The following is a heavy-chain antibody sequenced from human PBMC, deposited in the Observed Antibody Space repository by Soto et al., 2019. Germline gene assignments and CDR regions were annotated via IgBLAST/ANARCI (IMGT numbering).Heavy chain of an antibody. J-gene: IGHJ4*02. CDR3: VRGHVRGNDRHFDY. V-gene: IGHV3-74*01. CDR2: IIGDGNEI. CDR1: GFTFSSHW. Sequence: EVPLAESGGGLVQPGGSLRLSCAASGFTFSSHWMHWVRQAPGKGLVWVSRIIGDGNEITYADSVKGRFTISRDNVKNTVILQMNSLRAEDTAVYYCVRGHVRGNDRHFDYWGQGTLVTVSS. D-gene: IGHD3-16*02.